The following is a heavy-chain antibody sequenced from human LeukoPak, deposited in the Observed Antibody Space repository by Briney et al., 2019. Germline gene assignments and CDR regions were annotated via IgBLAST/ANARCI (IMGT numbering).Heavy chain of an antibody. CDR1: GFPFSSYA. CDR2: INTKGDIT. J-gene: IGHJ4*02. V-gene: IGHV3-64*01. Sequence: GGSLRLSCAASGFPFSSYAMHWARQAPGKGLEYVSAINTKGDITYYANSVKARFTISRDNSKNTLYLQMGSLRAEDMAVYYCARGGSMVRGVPPSYFDYWGQGTLVTVSS. D-gene: IGHD3-10*01. CDR3: ARGGSMVRGVPPSYFDY.